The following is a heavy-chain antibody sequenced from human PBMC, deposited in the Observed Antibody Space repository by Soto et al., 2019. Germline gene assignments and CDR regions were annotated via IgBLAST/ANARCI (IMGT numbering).Heavy chain of an antibody. V-gene: IGHV3-30*18. D-gene: IGHD2-2*01. J-gene: IGHJ4*02. CDR1: GLTFSTYG. CDR2: ISNDVRNI. Sequence: VQLVASGGGVVQPGRSLRLSCAASGLTFSTYGFHWVRQAPGKGLEWVAVISNDVRNIHYAESVEGRFTISRDNSKNTLYLQMTSLRPNDTAVYYCVKDTLGGMTPVFMPGPDWGQGTLVTVSS. CDR3: VKDTLGGMTPVFMPGPD.